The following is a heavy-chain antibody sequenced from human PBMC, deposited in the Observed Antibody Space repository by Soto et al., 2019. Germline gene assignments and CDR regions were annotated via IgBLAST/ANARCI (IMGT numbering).Heavy chain of an antibody. Sequence: WGSMRLSCAACGFTFSSFSMNWARHAPGKGLEWVSSISSSSSYISYADAVKGRVTISRDNSKNSLYLQMNSLRAEDTAVYYCARDGDMIPPLAALPNIYYYYGMDVWGKGTTVTVSS. CDR1: GFTFSSFS. V-gene: IGHV3-21*01. D-gene: IGHD6-13*01. CDR3: ARDGDMIPPLAALPNIYYYYGMDV. J-gene: IGHJ6*04. CDR2: ISSSSSYI.